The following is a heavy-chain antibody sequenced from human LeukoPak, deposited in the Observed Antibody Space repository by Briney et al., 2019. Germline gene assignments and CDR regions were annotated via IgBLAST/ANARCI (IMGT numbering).Heavy chain of an antibody. V-gene: IGHV3-23*01. CDR1: GFTFSSDA. CDR2: ISGSGGST. D-gene: IGHD1-7*01. J-gene: IGHJ4*02. CDR3: AKSTDNELELLLDY. Sequence: GGSLRLSCAPAGFTFSSDAMSWVRQPPGKGLEWVSAISGSGGSTYYADSVKGRFTISRDNSKNTLYLQMNSLRAEDTAVYYCAKSTDNELELLLDYWGQGTLVTVSS.